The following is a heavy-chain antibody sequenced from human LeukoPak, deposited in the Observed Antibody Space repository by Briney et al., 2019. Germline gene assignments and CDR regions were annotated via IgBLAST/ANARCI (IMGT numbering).Heavy chain of an antibody. Sequence: PGGSLRLSCAASGFTFSSYAMHWVRQAPGKGLEYVSAISSNGGSTYYANSVKGRFTISRDNSKNTLYLQMGSLRAEDMAVYYCARAAMVTGPNWFDSWGQGTLVTVSS. CDR2: ISSNGGST. D-gene: IGHD5-18*01. CDR3: ARAAMVTGPNWFDS. V-gene: IGHV3-64*01. J-gene: IGHJ5*01. CDR1: GFTFSSYA.